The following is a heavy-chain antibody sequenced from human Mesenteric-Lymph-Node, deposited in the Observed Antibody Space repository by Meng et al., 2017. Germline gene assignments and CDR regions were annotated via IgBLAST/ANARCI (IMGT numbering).Heavy chain of an antibody. CDR3: VRWYFDY. CDR2: ISVGDGNT. Sequence: QVHPVQSGAEVTNPGASVKVSCKTSGYSFTTYAIHWVRQAPGQRLEWMGWISVGDGNTKYSQNFQGRVTITRDTSASTASMKLSSLRSEDTAVYYCVRWYFDYWGQGTLVTVFS. V-gene: IGHV1-3*01. D-gene: IGHD6-13*01. CDR1: GYSFTTYA. J-gene: IGHJ4*02.